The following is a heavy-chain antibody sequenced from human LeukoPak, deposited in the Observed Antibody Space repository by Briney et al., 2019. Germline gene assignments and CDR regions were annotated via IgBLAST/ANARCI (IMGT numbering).Heavy chain of an antibody. J-gene: IGHJ3*02. CDR1: GFTFSSYS. Sequence: PGGSLRLSCAASGFTFSSYSMNWVHQAPGKGLEWVSSISSSSSYIYYADSVKGRFTISRDNAKNSLYLQMNSLRAEGTALYYCAKGEQQQLTGAFDIWGQGTMVTVSS. D-gene: IGHD6-13*01. CDR3: AKGEQQQLTGAFDI. V-gene: IGHV3-21*04. CDR2: ISSSSSYI.